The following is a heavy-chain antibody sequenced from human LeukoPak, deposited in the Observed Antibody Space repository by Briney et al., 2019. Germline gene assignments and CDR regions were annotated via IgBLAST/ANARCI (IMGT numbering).Heavy chain of an antibody. V-gene: IGHV3-7*01. J-gene: IGHJ3*02. CDR1: GFTFSSHC. D-gene: IGHD6-19*01. Sequence: GGSPRLSCEASGFTFSSHCMSWVRQTPGKGLEWVANIKQDGSEKYYVDSVKGRFTISRDNAKNPLYLQMSILRAADTAVYYCARVRIAVAGCAFDIWGQGTMVTVSS. CDR3: ARVRIAVAGCAFDI. CDR2: IKQDGSEK.